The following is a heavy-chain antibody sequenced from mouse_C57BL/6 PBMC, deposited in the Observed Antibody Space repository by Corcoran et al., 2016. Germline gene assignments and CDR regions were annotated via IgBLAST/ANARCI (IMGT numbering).Heavy chain of an antibody. CDR3: ARSSNWASWFAY. Sequence: QIQLVQSGPELKKPGETVKISCKASGYTFTTYGMSWVKQAPGKGLKWMGWINTYSGVPTYADDFKGRFAFSLETSASTAYLQINNLKNEDTATYFCARSSNWASWFAYWGQGTLVTVSA. D-gene: IGHD4-1*01. J-gene: IGHJ3*01. V-gene: IGHV9-3*01. CDR2: INTYSGVP. CDR1: GYTFTTYG.